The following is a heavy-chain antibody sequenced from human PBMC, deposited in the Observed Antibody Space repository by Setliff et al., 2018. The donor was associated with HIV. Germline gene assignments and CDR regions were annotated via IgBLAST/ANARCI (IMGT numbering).Heavy chain of an antibody. CDR1: GGSTSSSSYY. Sequence: PSETLSLTCSVSGGSTSSSSYYWAWVRQPPGKGPEWIGSVYYSGSTHYNPSLKSRVTISVDTSKNQFSLKLSSVTAADTAVYYCARELHDYSNYSGWFDPWGQGTLVTVSS. CDR2: VYYSGST. V-gene: IGHV4-39*07. D-gene: IGHD4-4*01. CDR3: ARELHDYSNYSGWFDP. J-gene: IGHJ5*02.